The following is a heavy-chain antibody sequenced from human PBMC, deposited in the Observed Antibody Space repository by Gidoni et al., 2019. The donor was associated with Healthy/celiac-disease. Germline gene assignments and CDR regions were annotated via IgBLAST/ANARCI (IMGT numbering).Heavy chain of an antibody. CDR1: GFTFDDYG. CDR2: INWNGGST. V-gene: IGHV3-20*04. Sequence: EVQLVESRGGVVRPGGSLRLSCAASGFTFDDYGMSWVRQAPGKGLEWVSGINWNGGSTGYADSVKGRFTISRDNAKNSLYLQMNSLRAEDTALYYCARDRIPAAMPNYYYGMDVWGQGTTVTVSS. CDR3: ARDRIPAAMPNYYYGMDV. D-gene: IGHD2-2*01. J-gene: IGHJ6*02.